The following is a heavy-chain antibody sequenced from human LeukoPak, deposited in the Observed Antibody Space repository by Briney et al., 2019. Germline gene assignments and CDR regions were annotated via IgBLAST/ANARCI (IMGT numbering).Heavy chain of an antibody. CDR1: GYTFTSYY. J-gene: IGHJ4*02. D-gene: IGHD3-22*01. Sequence: ASVMVSCKASGYTFTSYYMHWVRHAPGQGLEWMGIINPSGGSTSYAQKFQGRVTMTRDTSTSTVYMELSSLRSEDTAVYYCARDSPLGLLRGYYFDYWGQGTLVTVSS. V-gene: IGHV1-46*01. CDR2: INPSGGST. CDR3: ARDSPLGLLRGYYFDY.